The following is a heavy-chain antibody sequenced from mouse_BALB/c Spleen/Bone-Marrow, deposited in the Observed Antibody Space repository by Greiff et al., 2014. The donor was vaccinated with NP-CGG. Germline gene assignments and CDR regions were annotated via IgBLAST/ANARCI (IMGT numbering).Heavy chain of an antibody. D-gene: IGHD1-2*01. CDR2: IYPGNVNT. V-gene: IGHV1S56*01. Sequence: VMLVESGPELVKPGASVRISCKASGYTFTSYYIHWVKQRPGQGLEWIGWIYPGNVNTKYNEKFKGKATLTADKSSSTAYMQLSGLTSEDSAVYFCARERGTTAYFDYWGQGTTLTVSS. CDR1: GYTFTSYY. CDR3: ARERGTTAYFDY. J-gene: IGHJ2*01.